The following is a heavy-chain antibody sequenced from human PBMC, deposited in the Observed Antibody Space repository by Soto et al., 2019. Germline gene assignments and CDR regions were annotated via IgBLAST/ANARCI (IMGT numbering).Heavy chain of an antibody. CDR3: ARDSGFGVVRNNWFDP. CDR1: GGSISSGGYY. CDR2: IYYSGST. D-gene: IGHD3-3*01. Sequence: NPSETLSLTCTVSGGSISSGGYYWSWIRQHPGKGLEWIGYIYYSGSTYYNPSLKSRVTISVDTSKNQFSLKLSSVTAADTAVYYCARDSGFGVVRNNWFDPWGQGTLVTVSS. V-gene: IGHV4-31*03. J-gene: IGHJ5*02.